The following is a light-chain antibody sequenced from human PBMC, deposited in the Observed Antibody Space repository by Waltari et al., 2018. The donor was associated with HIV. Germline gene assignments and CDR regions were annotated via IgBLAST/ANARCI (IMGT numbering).Light chain of an antibody. CDR3: QSYDSRNHVV. CDR1: SGSIASNY. J-gene: IGLJ2*01. V-gene: IGLV6-57*03. CDR2: EDN. Sequence: NFMLTQPHSVSESPGKTVTISCTRSSGSIASNYVQWYQQRPGSAPTTMIYEDNQSPSGVPDRFSGSIDSSSNSASLTISGLKTEDEGDYYCQSYDSRNHVVFGGGTKLTVL.